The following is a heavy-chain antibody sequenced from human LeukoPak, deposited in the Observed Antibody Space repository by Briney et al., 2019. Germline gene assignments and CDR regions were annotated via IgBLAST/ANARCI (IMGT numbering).Heavy chain of an antibody. D-gene: IGHD3-10*01. CDR3: ARDREYYGSGSSTKYYYYGMDV. V-gene: IGHV4-30-2*01. Sequence: SSQTLSLTCTVSGGSISSGGYYWSWIRQPPGKGLEWIGYIYHSGSTYYNPSLKSRVTISVDRSKNQFSLKLSSVTAADTAVYYCARDREYYGSGSSTKYYYYGMDVWGQGTTVTVSS. J-gene: IGHJ6*02. CDR2: IYHSGST. CDR1: GGSISSGGYY.